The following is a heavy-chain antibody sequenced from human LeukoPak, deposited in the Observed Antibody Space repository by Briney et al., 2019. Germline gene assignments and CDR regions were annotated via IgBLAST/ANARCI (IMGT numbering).Heavy chain of an antibody. J-gene: IGHJ6*03. Sequence: ASVKVSCKASGYTFTSYDINWVRQATGQGLEWMGWMNPNSGNTGYAQKFQGRVTMTRNTSISTAYMELSSLRSEDTAVYYCARASYAVDTAMMVPLLFYYMDIWGKGTTVTISS. CDR1: GYTFTSYD. CDR3: ARASYAVDTAMMVPLLFYYMDI. CDR2: MNPNSGNT. D-gene: IGHD5-18*01. V-gene: IGHV1-8*01.